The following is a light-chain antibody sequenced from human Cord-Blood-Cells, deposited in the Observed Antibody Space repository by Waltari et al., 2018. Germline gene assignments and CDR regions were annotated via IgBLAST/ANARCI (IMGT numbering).Light chain of an antibody. CDR2: EGS. CDR3: CSYAGSSTWV. J-gene: IGLJ3*02. CDR1: SSDVGIYNP. Sequence: QSALTQPASVSGSPGQSITISCTGPSSDVGIYNPVSWYQQHPGKAPKLMIYEGSKRPSGVSNRFSGSKSGNTASLTISGLQAEDEADYYCCSYAGSSTWVFGGGTKLTVL. V-gene: IGLV2-23*01.